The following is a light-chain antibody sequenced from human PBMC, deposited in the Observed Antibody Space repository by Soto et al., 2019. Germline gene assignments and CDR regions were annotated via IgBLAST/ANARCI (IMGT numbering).Light chain of an antibody. V-gene: IGKV1-39*01. J-gene: IGKJ1*01. CDR2: AAS. Sequence: DIQMTQSPSSLSASVGDRVTITCRASQSIRNSLNWYQQKPGKAPKLLIYAASSLQSGVPSRFSGSGSGTAFTVTISSLQPEGFATYYCQQSHSTPGTFGQGTKVEIK. CDR1: QSIRNS. CDR3: QQSHSTPGT.